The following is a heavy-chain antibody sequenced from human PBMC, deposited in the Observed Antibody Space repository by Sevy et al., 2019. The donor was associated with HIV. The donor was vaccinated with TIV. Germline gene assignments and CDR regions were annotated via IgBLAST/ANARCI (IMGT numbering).Heavy chain of an antibody. CDR3: ARDKYYYVSGSFDY. CDR1: GGIFRSNA. CDR2: IIAVFGTT. Sequence: ASVKVSCKASGGIFRSNAISWVRQAPGQGLEWMGGIIAVFGTTNYAQKFQGRVTVTADESRSTAYMELSSLGSEDTAVYYWARDKYYYVSGSFDYWGQGTQVTVSS. D-gene: IGHD3-10*01. J-gene: IGHJ4*01. V-gene: IGHV1-69*13.